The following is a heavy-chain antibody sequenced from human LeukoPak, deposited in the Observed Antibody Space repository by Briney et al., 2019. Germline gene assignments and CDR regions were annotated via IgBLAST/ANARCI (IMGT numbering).Heavy chain of an antibody. CDR3: ARDKYVRGVIISSSPRAPFDY. CDR1: GFTFSSYA. Sequence: GRSLRLSCAASGFTFSSYAMHWVRQAPGKGLEWVAVIWYDGSNKYYADSVKGRFTISRDNSKNTLYLQMNSLRAEDTAVYYCARDKYVRGVIISSSPRAPFDYWGQGTLVTVSS. J-gene: IGHJ4*02. CDR2: IWYDGSNK. V-gene: IGHV3-33*08. D-gene: IGHD3-10*02.